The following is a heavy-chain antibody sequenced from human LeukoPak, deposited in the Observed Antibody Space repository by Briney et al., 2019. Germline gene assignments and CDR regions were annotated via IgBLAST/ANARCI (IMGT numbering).Heavy chain of an antibody. CDR3: ARDSSGSYWIPEY. V-gene: IGHV3-7*01. J-gene: IGHJ4*02. CDR2: IKQDGSEK. D-gene: IGHD3-10*01. Sequence: PGGSLRLSCAASGFTFSSYWMTWVRQAPGKGLEWVANIKQDGSEKYYVDSVKGRFTISRDNAKNSLYLQMNSLRAEDTGVYYCARDSSGSYWIPEYWGQGTQVTVSS. CDR1: GFTFSSYW.